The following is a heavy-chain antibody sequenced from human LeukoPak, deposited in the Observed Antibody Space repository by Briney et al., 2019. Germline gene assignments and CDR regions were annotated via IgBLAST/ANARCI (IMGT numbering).Heavy chain of an antibody. V-gene: IGHV1-18*04. J-gene: IGHJ5*02. D-gene: IGHD2-2*01. CDR1: GYTFTRYG. CDR2: ISAYNGNT. CDR3: ARVAIVVVPAALKNGWFDP. Sequence: ASVKVSCKASGYTFTRYGISWVRQAPGQGLEWMGWISAYNGNTNYAQKLQGRVTMTTDTSTSTAYMELRSLRSDDTAVYYCARVAIVVVPAALKNGWFDPWGQGTLVTVSS.